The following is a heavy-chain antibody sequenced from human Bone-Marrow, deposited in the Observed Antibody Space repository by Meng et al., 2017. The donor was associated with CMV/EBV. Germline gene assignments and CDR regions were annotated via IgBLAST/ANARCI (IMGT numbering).Heavy chain of an antibody. CDR1: GVDFSGHD. Sequence: YGVDFSGHDMSWVRQAPGKGLEWVSVVSTSGTLTYYADSVKGRFTISRDNSKNTLYVQMNNLRVEDTAVYFCAKGLHTSAWNGYDYWGQGTLVTVSS. CDR3: AKGLHTSAWNGYDY. V-gene: IGHV3-23*01. D-gene: IGHD1-1*01. CDR2: VSTSGTLT. J-gene: IGHJ4*02.